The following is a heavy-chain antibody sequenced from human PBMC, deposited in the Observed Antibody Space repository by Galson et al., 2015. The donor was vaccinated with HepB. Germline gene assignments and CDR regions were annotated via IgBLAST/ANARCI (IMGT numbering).Heavy chain of an antibody. V-gene: IGHV3-23*01. CDR2: ISGSGGST. J-gene: IGHJ6*02. CDR3: AKGLAVARYYYYGMDV. D-gene: IGHD6-19*01. Sequence: SLRLSCAASGFTFSSYAMSWVRQAPGKGLEWVSAISGSGGSTYYADSVKGRFTVSRDNSKNTLYLQMNSLRAEDTAVYYCAKGLAVARYYYYGMDVWGQGTTVTVSS. CDR1: GFTFSSYA.